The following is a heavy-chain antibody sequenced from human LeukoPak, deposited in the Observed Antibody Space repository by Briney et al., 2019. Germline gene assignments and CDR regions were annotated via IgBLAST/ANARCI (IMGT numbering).Heavy chain of an antibody. CDR3: ARVATMVRVPLDALDI. J-gene: IGHJ4*02. Sequence: PGGSLRLCCAISGFTFSGCELTWVRQAPGKGLEWISYISRSGNTIYYADSVKGRFTTSRDNAKNSLYLQMNSLRVEDTAVYYCARVATMVRVPLDALDIWGQGTLVTVSS. CDR2: ISRSGNTI. D-gene: IGHD3-10*01. CDR1: GFTFSGCE. V-gene: IGHV3-48*03.